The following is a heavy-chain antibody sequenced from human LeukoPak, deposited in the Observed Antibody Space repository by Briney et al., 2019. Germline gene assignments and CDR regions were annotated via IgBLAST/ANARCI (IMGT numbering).Heavy chain of an antibody. D-gene: IGHD4-23*01. J-gene: IGHJ5*02. CDR2: INHSGST. Sequence: SQTLSLTCAVYGGSFSGYYWSWIRQPPGKGLEWRGEINHSGSTNYNPSLKGRVTISVDTSKNQFSLKLSSVTAADTAVYYCARDNGGDWFDRWGQGTLVTVSS. CDR1: GGSFSGYY. V-gene: IGHV4-34*01. CDR3: ARDNGGDWFDR.